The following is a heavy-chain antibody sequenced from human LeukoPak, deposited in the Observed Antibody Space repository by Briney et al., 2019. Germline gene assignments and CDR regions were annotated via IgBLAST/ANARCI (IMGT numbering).Heavy chain of an antibody. CDR3: ARCILATCRYLPSFDF. CDR2: ITTYNGNT. CDR1: GYTFTSYG. D-gene: IGHD3-3*02. Sequence: GASVKVSCKASGYTFTSYGISWVRQAPGQGLEWMGWITTYNGNTNFAQKVQGRVTMTTDTSTSTAYMELRSLRSDDTAVYYCARCILATCRYLPSFDFWGQGTLVTVSS. J-gene: IGHJ4*02. V-gene: IGHV1-18*01.